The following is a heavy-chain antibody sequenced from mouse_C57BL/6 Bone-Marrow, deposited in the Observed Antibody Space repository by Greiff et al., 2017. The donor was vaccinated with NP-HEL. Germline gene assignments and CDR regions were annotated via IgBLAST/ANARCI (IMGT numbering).Heavy chain of an antibody. CDR1: GYTFTSYG. Sequence: QVQLQQSGAELARPGASVKLSCKASGYTFTSYGISWVKQRTGQGLEWIGEIYPRSGNTYYNEKFKGKATLTADKSSSTAYMELRSLTSEDSAVYFCARPYYYGRGFAYWGQGTLVTVSA. CDR3: ARPYYYGRGFAY. D-gene: IGHD1-1*01. J-gene: IGHJ3*01. CDR2: IYPRSGNT. V-gene: IGHV1-81*01.